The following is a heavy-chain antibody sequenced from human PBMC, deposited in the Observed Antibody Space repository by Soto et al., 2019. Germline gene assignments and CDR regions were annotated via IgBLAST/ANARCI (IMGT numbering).Heavy chain of an antibody. CDR3: ARDRQESNYYVLDV. Sequence: CMRRSGTASSFAVISNCMRCVRPSHGKGLEWVAVIRFDGRSKYYADSVQGRFSISRAKSKSTLCLQMNSLRFDDTAVYYCARDRQESNYYVLDVWGQGTTVTFSS. CDR1: SFAVISNC. J-gene: IGHJ6*02. V-gene: IGHV3-33*01. CDR2: IRFDGRSK. D-gene: IGHD3-10*01.